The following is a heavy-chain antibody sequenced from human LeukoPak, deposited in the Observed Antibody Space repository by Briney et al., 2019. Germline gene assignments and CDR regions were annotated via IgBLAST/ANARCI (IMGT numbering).Heavy chain of an antibody. D-gene: IGHD3-10*01. J-gene: IGHJ1*01. CDR2: IWYDGSNK. Sequence: PGRSLRLSCAASGFTFSSYGMHWVRQAPGKGLEWVAVIWYDGSNKYYADSVKGRFTISRDNSKNTLYLQMNSLRAEDTAVYYCARDRLVGEIAEYFQHWGQGTLVTVSS. V-gene: IGHV3-33*01. CDR3: ARDRLVGEIAEYFQH. CDR1: GFTFSSYG.